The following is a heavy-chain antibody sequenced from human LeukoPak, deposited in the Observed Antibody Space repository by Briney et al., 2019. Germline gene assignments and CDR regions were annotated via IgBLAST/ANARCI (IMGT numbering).Heavy chain of an antibody. CDR3: ARSLHYCSGGSCYSSDY. Sequence: ASVKVSCKASGGTFSSYAISWVRQAPGQGLEWMGGIIPIFGTANYAQKFKGRVTITADESTSTAYMELSRLRSEDTAVYYCARSLHYCSGGSCYSSDYWGQGTLVTVSS. D-gene: IGHD2-15*01. V-gene: IGHV1-69*13. J-gene: IGHJ4*02. CDR1: GGTFSSYA. CDR2: IIPIFGTA.